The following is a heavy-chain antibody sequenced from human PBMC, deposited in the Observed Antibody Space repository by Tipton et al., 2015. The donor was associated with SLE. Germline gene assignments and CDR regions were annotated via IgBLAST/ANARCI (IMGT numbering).Heavy chain of an antibody. CDR3: AKGWPSAFDI. V-gene: IGHV3-30-3*01. CDR2: ISYDGSNK. CDR1: GFTFSSYA. J-gene: IGHJ3*02. Sequence: SLRLSCAASGFTFSSYAMSWVRQAPGKGLEWVAVISYDGSNKYYADSVKGRFTISRDNSKNTLYLQMNSLRAEDTAVYYCAKGWPSAFDIWGQGTMVTVSS. D-gene: IGHD2-15*01.